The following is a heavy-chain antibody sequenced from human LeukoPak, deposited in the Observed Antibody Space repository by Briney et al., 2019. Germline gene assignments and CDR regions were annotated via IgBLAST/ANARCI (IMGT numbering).Heavy chain of an antibody. V-gene: IGHV4-4*07. CDR2: IYTSGST. D-gene: IGHD3-3*01. Sequence: PSETLSLTCTVSGGSISSYYWSWIRQPAGKGLEWIGRIYTSGSTNYNPSLKSRVTISVDTSKNQFSLKLSSVTAADTAVYYCARSVHYDFWSGYYYFDYWGQGTLVTVSS. J-gene: IGHJ4*02. CDR1: GGSISSYY. CDR3: ARSVHYDFWSGYYYFDY.